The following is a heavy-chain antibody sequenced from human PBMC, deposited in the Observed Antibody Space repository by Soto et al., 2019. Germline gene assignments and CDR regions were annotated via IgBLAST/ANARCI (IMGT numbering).Heavy chain of an antibody. CDR3: AKVLRYWYFDL. D-gene: IGHD2-8*02. CDR1: GFTFSNYD. Sequence: EVQLLESGGGLVQPGWSLRLSCAASGFTFSNYDMSWVRQAPGKGLEWVSSISGSDNNTYYADSVKGRFTISRDNSRSTLSLQMSSLRAEDTAMYFCAKVLRYWYFDLWGRGTLVTVSS. CDR2: ISGSDNNT. V-gene: IGHV3-23*01. J-gene: IGHJ2*01.